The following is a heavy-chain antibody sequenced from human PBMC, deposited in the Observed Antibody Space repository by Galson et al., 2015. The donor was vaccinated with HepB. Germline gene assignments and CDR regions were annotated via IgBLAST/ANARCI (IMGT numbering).Heavy chain of an antibody. D-gene: IGHD3-22*01. J-gene: IGHJ6*03. Sequence: SLRLSCAASGFTFSSYSMNWVRQAPGKGLEWVSSISSSSSYIYYADSVKGRFTISRDNAKNSLYLQMNSLRAEDTAVYYCARDQVMDSSGDGYYYYYMDVWGKGTTVTVSS. CDR1: GFTFSSYS. V-gene: IGHV3-21*01. CDR3: ARDQVMDSSGDGYYYYYMDV. CDR2: ISSSSSYI.